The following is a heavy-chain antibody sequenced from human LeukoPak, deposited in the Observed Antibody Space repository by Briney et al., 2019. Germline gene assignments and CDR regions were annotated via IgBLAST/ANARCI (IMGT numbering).Heavy chain of an antibody. D-gene: IGHD2-2*01. CDR2: INSDGSST. V-gene: IGHV3-74*01. CDR1: GFTFSSYW. CDR3: ARGVGYCSSTSCYWWFDP. J-gene: IGHJ5*02. Sequence: GGSLRLSCAASGFTFSSYWMHWVRQAPGKGLVWVSRINSDGSSTSYADSVKGRFTISRDNAKNTPYLQMNSLRAEDTAVYYCARGVGYCSSTSCYWWFDPWGQGTLVTVSS.